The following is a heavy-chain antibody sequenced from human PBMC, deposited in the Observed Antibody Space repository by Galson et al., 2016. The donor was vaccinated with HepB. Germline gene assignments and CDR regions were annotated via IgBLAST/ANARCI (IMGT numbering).Heavy chain of an antibody. CDR2: TWHDGSKN. J-gene: IGHJ6*03. D-gene: IGHD1-14*01. V-gene: IGHV3-33*01. Sequence: SLRLSCAASGFTFSEYGMHWVRQAPGKGLEWVAVTWHDGSKNYYADSGKGRFTISRDNSKNTLYLQMISLTAEATAVYSCARDSEFYSSMDVWGKGTTVIVSS. CDR3: ARDSEFYSSMDV. CDR1: GFTFSEYG.